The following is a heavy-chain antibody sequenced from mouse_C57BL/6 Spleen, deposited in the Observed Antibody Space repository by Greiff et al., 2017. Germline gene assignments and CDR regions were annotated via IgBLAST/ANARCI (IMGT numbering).Heavy chain of an antibody. Sequence: QVQLQQPGAELVKPGASVKLSCKASGYTFTSYWMQWVKQRPGQGLEWIGEIDPSDSCTNYNQKFKGKATLTVDTSSSTAYMQLSSLTSEDSAVYYCARYDYGSSHNFGYWGQGTTLTVSS. CDR1: GYTFTSYW. J-gene: IGHJ2*01. CDR3: ARYDYGSSHNFGY. V-gene: IGHV1-50*01. CDR2: IDPSDSCT. D-gene: IGHD1-1*01.